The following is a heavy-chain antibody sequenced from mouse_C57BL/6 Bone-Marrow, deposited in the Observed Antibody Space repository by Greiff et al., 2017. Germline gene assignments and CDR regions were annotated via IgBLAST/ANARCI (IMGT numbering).Heavy chain of an antibody. CDR1: GYTFTSYT. CDR2: INPSSGYT. Sequence: QVQLQQSGAELARPGASVKMSCKASGYTFTSYTMHWVKQRPGQGLEWIGYINPSSGYTKYNQKFKDKATLTADKSSSTAYMQLSSLTSEDSAVYYCARGDYYGSVFAYGGQGTLVTVSA. D-gene: IGHD1-1*01. V-gene: IGHV1-4*01. CDR3: ARGDYYGSVFAY. J-gene: IGHJ3*01.